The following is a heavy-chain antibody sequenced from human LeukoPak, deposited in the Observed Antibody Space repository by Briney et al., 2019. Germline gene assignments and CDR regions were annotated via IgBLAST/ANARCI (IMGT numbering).Heavy chain of an antibody. Sequence: PGGSLRLSCAASGITFSSHAMSWVRQAPGKGLEWVSAVSGSGGPTYYADSVKGRFTISRDNSKNTLYLQMNSLRAEDTAVYYCAKGHSGYDYARDFDYWGQGTLVTVSS. CDR3: AKGHSGYDYARDFDY. V-gene: IGHV3-23*01. J-gene: IGHJ4*02. D-gene: IGHD5-12*01. CDR2: VSGSGGPT. CDR1: GITFSSHA.